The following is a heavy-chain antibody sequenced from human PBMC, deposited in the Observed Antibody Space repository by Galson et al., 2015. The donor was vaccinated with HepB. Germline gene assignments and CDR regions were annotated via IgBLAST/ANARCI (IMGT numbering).Heavy chain of an antibody. V-gene: IGHV3-48*02. Sequence: SLRLSCAASGFTFSSYSMNWVRQAPGKGLEWVSYISSSSSTIYYADSVKGRFTISRDNAKNSLYLQMNSLRDEDTAVYYCARDGWFGDPMRGYFDYWGQGTLVTVSS. D-gene: IGHD3-10*01. CDR3: ARDGWFGDPMRGYFDY. CDR1: GFTFSSYS. CDR2: ISSSSSTI. J-gene: IGHJ4*02.